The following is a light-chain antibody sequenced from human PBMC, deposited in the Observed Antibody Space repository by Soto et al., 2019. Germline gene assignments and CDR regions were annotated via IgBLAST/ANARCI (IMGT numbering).Light chain of an antibody. CDR3: QQYYNTPLT. CDR1: QSVLYSSNSKNY. V-gene: IGKV4-1*01. Sequence: DIVMTQSPDSLAVSLGERATINCKSSQSVLYSSNSKNYLAWYQQKPRQPPTLLIYWASTRESGVPDRFSGSGSGTDFTLTTSSMQAADVAVYYCQQYYNTPLTFGGGTKVDI. CDR2: WAS. J-gene: IGKJ4*01.